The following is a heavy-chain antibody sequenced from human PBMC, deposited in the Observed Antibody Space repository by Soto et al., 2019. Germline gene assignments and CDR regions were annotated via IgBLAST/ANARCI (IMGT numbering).Heavy chain of an antibody. J-gene: IGHJ4*02. CDR2: IYSVGST. V-gene: IGHV3-53*01. CDR1: GFTYTDYA. Sequence: QPVGSLRLSCEASGFTYTDYAMSWVRQAPGKGLEWVSVIYSVGSTYYADSVKGRFTISRDNSKNTLYLQMNSLRAEDTAVYYCARGYYYDSSGSDFDYWGQGTLVTVSS. D-gene: IGHD3-22*01. CDR3: ARGYYYDSSGSDFDY.